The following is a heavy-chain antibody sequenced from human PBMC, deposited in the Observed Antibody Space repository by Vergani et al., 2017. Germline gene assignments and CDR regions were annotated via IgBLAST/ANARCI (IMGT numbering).Heavy chain of an antibody. Sequence: EVQVVETGGGLVQPGGSLRLSCAASGFTVSSNYMRWVRQAPGKGLEWVSVIYSGGSTYYADSVKGRFIISRDNSKNTLYRQMNSLRAEDTAFYYRASSKDPGKFDYWGQGTLVTVSS. CDR3: ASSKDPGKFDY. CDR2: IYSGGST. V-gene: IGHV3-66*01. J-gene: IGHJ4*02. D-gene: IGHD2-2*01. CDR1: GFTVSSNY.